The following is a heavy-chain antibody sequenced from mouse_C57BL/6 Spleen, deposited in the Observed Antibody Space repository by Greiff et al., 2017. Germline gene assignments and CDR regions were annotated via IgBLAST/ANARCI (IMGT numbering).Heavy chain of an antibody. CDR3: AREEDDYDVGRNYAMDY. V-gene: IGHV3-6*01. Sequence: EVKLQESGPGLVKPSQSLSLTCSVTGYSITSGYYWNWIRQFPGNKLEWMGYISYDGSNNYNPSLKNRISITRDTSKNQFFLKLNSVTTEDTATYYCAREEDDYDVGRNYAMDYWGQGTSVTVSS. D-gene: IGHD2-4*01. CDR2: ISYDGSN. J-gene: IGHJ4*01. CDR1: GYSITSGYY.